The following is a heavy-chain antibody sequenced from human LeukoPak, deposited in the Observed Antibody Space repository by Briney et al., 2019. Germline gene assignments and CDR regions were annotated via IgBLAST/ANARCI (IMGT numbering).Heavy chain of an antibody. CDR1: GGSFSGYY. V-gene: IGHV4-34*01. Sequence: PSETLSLTCAAYGGSFSGYYWSWIRQPPGKGLEWIGEINHSGSTNYNPSLKSRVTISVDTSKNQFSLKMSSVTAPDTAVYYCAKFQIWLTMVRGGDGFDIWGQGTMVTVSS. CDR3: AKFQIWLTMVRGGDGFDI. CDR2: INHSGST. D-gene: IGHD3-10*01. J-gene: IGHJ3*02.